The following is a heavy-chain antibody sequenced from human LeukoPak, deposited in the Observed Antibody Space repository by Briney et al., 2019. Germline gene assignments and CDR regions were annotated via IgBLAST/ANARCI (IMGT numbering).Heavy chain of an antibody. V-gene: IGHV3-7*01. J-gene: IGHJ3*02. CDR1: GFPISQHW. Sequence: GGSLRLSCVASGFPISQHWTTWVRQVPGKGLEWVAHINADGSQKDYVDSVTGRFTISKDNAKNSVYLQLNSLRAEDTALYYCARGHFGLDIWGQGTMVTVSS. CDR2: INADGSQK. CDR3: ARGHFGLDI. D-gene: IGHD3-10*01.